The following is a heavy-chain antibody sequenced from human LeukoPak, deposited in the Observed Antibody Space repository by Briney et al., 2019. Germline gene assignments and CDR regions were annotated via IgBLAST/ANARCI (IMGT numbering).Heavy chain of an antibody. Sequence: PGGSLRLSCAASGFTFSSYSMNWVRQAPGKGLEWVSSISSSSSYIYYADSVKGRFTISRDNAKNSLYLQMNSLRAEDTAVYYCTTDSPPRLLWWQGWGQGTLVTVSS. V-gene: IGHV3-21*01. D-gene: IGHD2-21*01. CDR1: GFTFSSYS. CDR2: ISSSSSYI. J-gene: IGHJ4*02. CDR3: TTDSPPRLLWWQG.